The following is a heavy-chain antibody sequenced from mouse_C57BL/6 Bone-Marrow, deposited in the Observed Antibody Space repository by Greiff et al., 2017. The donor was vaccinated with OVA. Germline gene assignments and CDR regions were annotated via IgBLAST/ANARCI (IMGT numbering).Heavy chain of an antibody. V-gene: IGHV1-82*01. CDR2: IYPGDGDT. J-gene: IGHJ3*01. D-gene: IGHD2-2*01. Sequence: QVQLQQSGPELVKPGASVKISCTASGYAFSSSWMNWVKQRPGKGLEWIGRIYPGDGDTNYYGKSKGKATLTADKSSSTAYMQLSSLTSEDSAVYFCARSVMVTTGFAYWGQGTLVTVSA. CDR1: GYAFSSSW. CDR3: ARSVMVTTGFAY.